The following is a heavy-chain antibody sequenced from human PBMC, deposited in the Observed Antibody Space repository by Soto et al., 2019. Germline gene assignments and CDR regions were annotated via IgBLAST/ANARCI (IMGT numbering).Heavy chain of an antibody. CDR2: IYYSGST. Sequence: QVQLQESGPGLVKPSQTLSLTCTVSGGSISSGGYYWSWIRQHPGKGLEWIGYIYYSGSTYYNPSLKSRVTISVDTSKNQFSLKLSSVTAADTAVYYCARDSRYFDWLWSPKLYYYYYDMDVWGQGTTVTVSS. V-gene: IGHV4-31*03. D-gene: IGHD3-9*01. CDR3: ARDSRYFDWLWSPKLYYYYYDMDV. J-gene: IGHJ6*02. CDR1: GGSISSGGYY.